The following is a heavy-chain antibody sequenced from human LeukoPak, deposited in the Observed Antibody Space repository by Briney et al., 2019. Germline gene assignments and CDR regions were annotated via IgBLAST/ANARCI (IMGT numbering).Heavy chain of an antibody. Sequence: ASVKVSCKASGYTFAAYHMHWVRQAPGQGFEWMGWINPNNGGTKYAQKFQGRVTMTRDTSINTVYMELTRLRSDDTAIYYCARDPSSGTHFDYWGQGTLVTVSS. CDR3: ARDPSSGTHFDY. J-gene: IGHJ4*02. CDR2: INPNNGGT. CDR1: GYTFAAYH. V-gene: IGHV1-2*02. D-gene: IGHD1-14*01.